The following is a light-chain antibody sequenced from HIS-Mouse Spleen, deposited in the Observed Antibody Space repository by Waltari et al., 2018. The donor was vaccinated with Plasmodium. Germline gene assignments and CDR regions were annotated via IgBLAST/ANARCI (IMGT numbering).Light chain of an antibody. V-gene: IGKV1-39*01. Sequence: DIQMTQSPSSLSASVADRVTLTCRASQSISSYLNWYQQKPGKAPKLLIYAASSLQSGVPSRFSGSGSGTDFTLTISSLQPEDFATYYCQQSYSTPGTFGGGTKVEIK. CDR3: QQSYSTPGT. J-gene: IGKJ4*01. CDR2: AAS. CDR1: QSISSY.